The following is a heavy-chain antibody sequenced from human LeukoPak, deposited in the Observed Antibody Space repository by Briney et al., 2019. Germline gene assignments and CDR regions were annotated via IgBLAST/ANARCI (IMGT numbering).Heavy chain of an antibody. Sequence: ASVKVSCKASGYTFTGYYMHWVRPAPGQGGEWMGWINPNSGGTNYAQKFQGRVTMTRDTSISTAYMELSRLRSDNTAVYYCARDLWGYSSSWYGDYYYYGMDVWGQGTTVTVSS. V-gene: IGHV1-2*02. J-gene: IGHJ6*02. CDR3: ARDLWGYSSSWYGDYYYYGMDV. CDR1: GYTFTGYY. CDR2: INPNSGGT. D-gene: IGHD6-13*01.